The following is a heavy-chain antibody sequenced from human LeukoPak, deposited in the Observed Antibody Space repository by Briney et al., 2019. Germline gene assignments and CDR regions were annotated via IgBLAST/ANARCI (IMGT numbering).Heavy chain of an antibody. Sequence: PGGSLRLSCAASGFTFSSYWMSWVRQAPGKGLEWVANIKQDGSEKYYVDSVKGRFTISRDNAKNSLYLQLNSLRAKDTAVYYCARGFYSSSSSPDYWGQGTLVTVSS. J-gene: IGHJ4*02. CDR1: GFTFSSYW. CDR2: IKQDGSEK. D-gene: IGHD6-6*01. CDR3: ARGFYSSSSSPDY. V-gene: IGHV3-7*01.